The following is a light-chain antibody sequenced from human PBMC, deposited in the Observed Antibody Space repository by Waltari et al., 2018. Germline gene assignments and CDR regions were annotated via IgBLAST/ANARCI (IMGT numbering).Light chain of an antibody. V-gene: IGLV3-25*03. CDR2: KDT. Sequence: SHELTQPHSVSVSPGQTARIPSSGDTASKHYVYWYHHKPGQATVLLIYKDTERPSGIPDRFSGSSSGTSVTLTISGVQAEDEADYYCQLADSTVTYVFGPGTKVIVL. J-gene: IGLJ1*01. CDR1: TASKHY. CDR3: QLADSTVTYV.